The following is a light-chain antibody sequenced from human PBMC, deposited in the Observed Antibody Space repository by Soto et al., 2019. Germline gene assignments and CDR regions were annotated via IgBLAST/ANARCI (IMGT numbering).Light chain of an antibody. CDR1: SSNIGSRS. CDR3: AAWDDSLNGPV. V-gene: IGLV1-44*01. Sequence: QSVLTQPPSASGTPGQRVTISCSGSSSNIGSRSVNWYQHLLGTVPKLLIYTSDRRLSGVPDRFSGSKSGTSASLAISGLQSEDEADYYCAAWDDSLNGPVFGGGTKLTVL. J-gene: IGLJ3*02. CDR2: TSD.